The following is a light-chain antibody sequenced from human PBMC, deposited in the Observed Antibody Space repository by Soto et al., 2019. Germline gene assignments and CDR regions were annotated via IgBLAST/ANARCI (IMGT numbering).Light chain of an antibody. V-gene: IGLV2-8*01. J-gene: IGLJ2*01. CDR3: SSYAGREVV. CDR2: EVS. Sequence: QSALTQPPSASGSPGQSVTISCTGTSSDVGGYNYVSWYQQHPGKAPKLMIYEVSKRPSGVPDRFSGSKSGNTASLTVSGLQAEDEADYYCSSYAGREVVFGGGTKLTVL. CDR1: SSDVGGYNY.